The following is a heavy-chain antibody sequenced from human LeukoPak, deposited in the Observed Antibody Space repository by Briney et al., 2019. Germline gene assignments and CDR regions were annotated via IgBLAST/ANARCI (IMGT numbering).Heavy chain of an antibody. Sequence: SETLSLTCTVSGGSISSSTYYWGWIRQAPGKGLEWIGSIYYSGITYYNPSLKSRVTISVDTSKNQFSLKLSSVTAADTAVYYCARDPGYCSGGSCYFNWFDPWGQGTLVTVSS. CDR2: IYYSGIT. CDR1: GGSISSSTYY. D-gene: IGHD2-15*01. V-gene: IGHV4-39*07. CDR3: ARDPGYCSGGSCYFNWFDP. J-gene: IGHJ5*02.